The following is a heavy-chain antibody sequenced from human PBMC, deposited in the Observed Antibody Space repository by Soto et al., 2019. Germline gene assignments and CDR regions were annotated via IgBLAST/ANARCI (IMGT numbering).Heavy chain of an antibody. CDR1: GASFSDYY. CDR2: IHYTGST. J-gene: IGHJ4*02. CDR3: ARLLSPLDQVFDY. V-gene: IGHV4-59*08. D-gene: IGHD3-3*01. Sequence: QVQLQESGPGLVMPSETLSLTCTVSGASFSDYYWSWIRQSPGTGLEWMGYIHYTGSTNYNPSLKSRVTISVDTSKSQFSLKVNSVTAADTAVYYCARLLSPLDQVFDYWGQGTLVTVSS.